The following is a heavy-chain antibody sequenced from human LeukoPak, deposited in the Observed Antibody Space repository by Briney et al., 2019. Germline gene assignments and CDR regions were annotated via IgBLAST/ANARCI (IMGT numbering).Heavy chain of an antibody. CDR3: AKMGFGEFYYYYYMDV. V-gene: IGHV3-23*01. CDR2: ISGSGGST. J-gene: IGHJ6*03. CDR1: GFTFYTYA. D-gene: IGHD3-10*01. Sequence: PGGTLRLSCAASGFTFYTYAMSWVRQAPGKGLEWVSAISGSGGSTYYADSVKGRFTISRDNSKNTLYLQMNSLRAEDTAVYYCAKMGFGEFYYYYYMDVWGKGTTVTVSS.